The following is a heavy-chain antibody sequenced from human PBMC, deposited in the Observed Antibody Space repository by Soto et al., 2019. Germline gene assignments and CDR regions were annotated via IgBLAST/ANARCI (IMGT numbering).Heavy chain of an antibody. D-gene: IGHD3-22*01. J-gene: IGHJ3*02. Sequence: QVQLVESGGGVVQPGRSLRLSCAASGFTFSSYGMHWVRQAPGKGLEWVAVIWYDGSNKYYADSVKGRFTISRDNSKNTLYLHMNSLGAEDTAVYYCATGYYEGGGAFDIWGQGTMVTVSS. CDR3: ATGYYEGGGAFDI. V-gene: IGHV3-33*01. CDR1: GFTFSSYG. CDR2: IWYDGSNK.